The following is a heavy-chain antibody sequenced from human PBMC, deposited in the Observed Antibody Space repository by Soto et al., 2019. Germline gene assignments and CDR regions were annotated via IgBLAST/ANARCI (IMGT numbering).Heavy chain of an antibody. CDR1: GFTFSSYG. CDR2: ISYDGSNK. CDR3: AKVIDILPLRPPYYYNGMDV. D-gene: IGHD3-9*01. J-gene: IGHJ6*02. Sequence: QVQLVESGGGVVQPGRSLRLSCAASGFTFSSYGMHWVRQAPGKGLEWVAVISYDGSNKYYADSVKGRFTISRDNSKNTLYLQINSLRPEDTAVYYGAKVIDILPLRPPYYYNGMDVWGQGTTVTVSS. V-gene: IGHV3-30*18.